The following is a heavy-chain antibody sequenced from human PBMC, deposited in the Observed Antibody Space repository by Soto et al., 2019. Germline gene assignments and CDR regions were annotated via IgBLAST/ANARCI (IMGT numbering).Heavy chain of an antibody. D-gene: IGHD2-8*02. CDR1: GDSTRIRYW. CDR3: ARDRGRSGGSGYWHFDY. J-gene: IGHJ4*02. V-gene: IGHV4-4*07. Sequence: PSETLSLTCGVSGDSTRIRYWWTWLRQPAGKGLEWIGRIYTSGSTNYNPSLKSRVTMSVDTSKNQFSLKLSSVTAADTAVYYCARDRGRSGGSGYWHFDYWGQGTLVTVSS. CDR2: IYTSGST.